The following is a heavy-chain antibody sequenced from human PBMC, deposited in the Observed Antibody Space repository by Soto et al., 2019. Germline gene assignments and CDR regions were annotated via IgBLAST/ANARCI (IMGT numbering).Heavy chain of an antibody. J-gene: IGHJ6*02. V-gene: IGHV3-23*01. Sequence: EVQLLESGGGLVQSGGSLRLSCAASGFTFSSHAMTWVRQAPGEGLEWVSSVNDNGGSRYYADSVQGRFTISRDNSKITLYLHMSSLRAEDTAVYYCANASIQQLGRIGMDVWGQGTTVTVYS. CDR3: ANASIQQLGRIGMDV. D-gene: IGHD6-13*01. CDR2: VNDNGGSR. CDR1: GFTFSSHA.